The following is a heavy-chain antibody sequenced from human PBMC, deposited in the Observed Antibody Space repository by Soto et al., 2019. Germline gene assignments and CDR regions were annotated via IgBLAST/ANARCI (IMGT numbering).Heavy chain of an antibody. Sequence: QVQLQESGPGLVKPSQTLSLTCTVSGGSISSGDSYWSWIRQPPGKGLEWIGYIYYSGTTYYNPSLKRRVTLSVATSRNQFSLKLTSVPAADTAVYYCVSDRAGMGTGDYWGQGTLVNVSS. D-gene: IGHD1-1*01. V-gene: IGHV4-30-4*01. CDR3: VSDRAGMGTGDY. CDR1: GGSISSGDSY. CDR2: IYYSGTT. J-gene: IGHJ4*02.